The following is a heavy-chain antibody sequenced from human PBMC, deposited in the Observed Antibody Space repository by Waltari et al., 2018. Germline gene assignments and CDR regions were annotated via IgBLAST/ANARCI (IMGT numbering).Heavy chain of an antibody. D-gene: IGHD6-19*01. Sequence: EVQLVESGGGLIQQGGSLRLSCVGSGFTVKRNYMSWVRQVPGKGLEWVSNIPLCTNANYAESVRGRFTISRDNSKDTLYLQMNSLRVEDTAVYFCARHVSGPTRAAFDVWGQGTMVTVSP. J-gene: IGHJ3*01. V-gene: IGHV3-53*01. CDR1: GFTVKRNY. CDR2: IPLCTNA. CDR3: ARHVSGPTRAAFDV.